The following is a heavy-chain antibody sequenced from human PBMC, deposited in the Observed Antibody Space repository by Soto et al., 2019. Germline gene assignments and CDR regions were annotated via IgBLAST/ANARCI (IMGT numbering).Heavy chain of an antibody. D-gene: IGHD2-15*01. J-gene: IGHJ3*02. Sequence: EVQLVESGGGLAQPGGSLRLSCAASGFTFSSFSMNWVRLAPGKGLEWISYVSTSGSGTDYAESVKGRFIISRDNAKNSLYLQMHTLRAEDKAVYYCARKGAAVGKSHDAFDIWGQGTVVTVSS. CDR1: GFTFSSFS. V-gene: IGHV3-48*01. CDR2: VSTSGSGT. CDR3: ARKGAAVGKSHDAFDI.